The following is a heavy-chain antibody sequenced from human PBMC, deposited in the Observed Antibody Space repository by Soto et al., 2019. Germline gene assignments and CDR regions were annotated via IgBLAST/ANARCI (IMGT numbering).Heavy chain of an antibody. J-gene: IGHJ6*02. V-gene: IGHV3-48*03. CDR2: ISGSGSTI. CDR3: ARDSRNSYGLDV. CDR1: GFTFSSFE. Sequence: EVQLVESGGGLVQPGGSLRLSCAASGFTFSSFEMNWVRQAPGKGLEWISYISGSGSTIYYADSVKGRFTTSRDKAKNSLYLQMNTLSAEDTALYYCARDSRNSYGLDVWGQGTTVTVSS.